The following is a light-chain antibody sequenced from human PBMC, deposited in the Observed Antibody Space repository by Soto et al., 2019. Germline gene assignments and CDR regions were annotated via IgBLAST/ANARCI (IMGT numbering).Light chain of an antibody. CDR3: QEFHSSSRT. CDR2: SAS. Sequence: DIRMTQSPSTLSASLGDRVTISCRASRNIDSWSAWYQQRPGGIPQLLIYSASNLQNGVPSRFSGSGSGTDFTLTINGLQPDHFATYCCQEFHSSSRTFGQATRVDMK. V-gene: IGKV1-5*03. CDR1: RNIDSW. J-gene: IGKJ1*01.